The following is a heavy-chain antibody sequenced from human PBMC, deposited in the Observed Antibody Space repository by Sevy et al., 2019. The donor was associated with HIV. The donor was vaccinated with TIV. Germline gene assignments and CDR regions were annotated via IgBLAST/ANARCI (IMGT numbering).Heavy chain of an antibody. CDR3: TRHSGYCSSTSCSSYYYMDV. CDR1: GFTFSGSA. CDR2: IRSKANSYAT. J-gene: IGHJ6*03. V-gene: IGHV3-73*01. Sequence: GGSLRLSCAASGFTFSGSAMHWVRQASGKGLEWVGRIRSKANSYATAYAASVKGRFTISRDDSKNTAYLQMNSLKTEDTAVYYCTRHSGYCSSTSCSSYYYMDVWGKGTTVTVSS. D-gene: IGHD2-2*01.